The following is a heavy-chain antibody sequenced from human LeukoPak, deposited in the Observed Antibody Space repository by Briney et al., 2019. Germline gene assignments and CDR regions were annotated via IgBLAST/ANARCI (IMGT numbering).Heavy chain of an antibody. Sequence: GGSQGLSCAASGFTFSSYWMSWVRQAPGKGVEWVANIKQDGSEKYYVDSVKGRFTISRDNAKNSQYLQMNSLRAEDTAVYYCARPPHIDYGDYYFDYWGQGTLVTVSS. CDR2: IKQDGSEK. CDR3: ARPPHIDYGDYYFDY. D-gene: IGHD4-17*01. J-gene: IGHJ4*02. V-gene: IGHV3-7*01. CDR1: GFTFSSYW.